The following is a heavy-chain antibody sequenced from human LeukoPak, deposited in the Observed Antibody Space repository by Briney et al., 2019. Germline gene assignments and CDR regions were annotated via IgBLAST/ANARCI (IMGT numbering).Heavy chain of an antibody. Sequence: SETLSLTCAVSGYSISSGYYWGWIRQPPGKGLEWIGRIYTSGSTNYNPSLKSRVTISVDTSKNQFSLKLSSVTAADTAVYYCARGTMAPYYYYYMDVWGKGTTVTVSS. D-gene: IGHD3-10*01. CDR2: IYTSGST. J-gene: IGHJ6*03. CDR3: ARGTMAPYYYYYMDV. CDR1: GYSISSGYY. V-gene: IGHV4-38-2*01.